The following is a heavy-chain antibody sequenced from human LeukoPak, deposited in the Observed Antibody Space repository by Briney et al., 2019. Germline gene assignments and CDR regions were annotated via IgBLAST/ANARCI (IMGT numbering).Heavy chain of an antibody. CDR3: ARERSVGYGDYYLDAFDI. V-gene: IGHV1-8*01. CDR1: GYTFTSYD. Sequence: ASVKVSCKASGYTFTSYDINWVRQATGQGLEWMGWMNPNSGNTGYAQKFQGRVTMTRNTSISTAYMELSSLRSEDTAVYYCARERSVGYGDYYLDAFDIWGQGTMVTVSS. J-gene: IGHJ3*02. D-gene: IGHD4-17*01. CDR2: MNPNSGNT.